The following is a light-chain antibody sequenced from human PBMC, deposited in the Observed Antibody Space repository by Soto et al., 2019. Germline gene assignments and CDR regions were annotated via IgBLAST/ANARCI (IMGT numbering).Light chain of an antibody. CDR2: VKSDGSH. Sequence: QAVVTQSPSASASLGASVNLTCTLSSGHSSNTIAWHQLQPEKGPRFLMTVKSDGSHNKGDGVPDRFSGSNSGAERYLSISSLRSGDEADYYCQTWDTGFHWVFGGGTKLTVL. J-gene: IGLJ3*02. CDR1: SGHSSNT. V-gene: IGLV4-69*01. CDR3: QTWDTGFHWV.